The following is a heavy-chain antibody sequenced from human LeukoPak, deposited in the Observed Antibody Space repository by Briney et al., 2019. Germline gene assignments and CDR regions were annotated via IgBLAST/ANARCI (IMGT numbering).Heavy chain of an antibody. CDR2: IYYSGST. CDR1: GGSISSGSYC. Sequence: SQTLSLTCTVSGGSISSGSYCWSWIRQPPGKGLEWIGYIYYSGSTNYNPSLKSRVTISVDTSKNQFSLKLSSVTAADTAVYYCARVDYYYYYMDVWGKGTTVTVSS. V-gene: IGHV4-61*01. CDR3: ARVDYYYYYMDV. J-gene: IGHJ6*03.